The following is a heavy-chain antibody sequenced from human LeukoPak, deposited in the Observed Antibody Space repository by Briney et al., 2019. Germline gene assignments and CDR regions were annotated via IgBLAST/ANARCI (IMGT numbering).Heavy chain of an antibody. V-gene: IGHV4-34*01. D-gene: IGHD3-22*01. J-gene: IGHJ4*02. CDR1: GVSFSGYY. Sequence: SETLSLTCAVYGVSFSGYYWSWIRQPPGKGLEWIGEINHSGSTNYNPSLKSRVTISVDTSKNQFSLKLSSVTAADTAVYYCARNKRGLPYYYDSSGYYNKDFDYWGQGTLVTVSS. CDR2: INHSGST. CDR3: ARNKRGLPYYYDSSGYYNKDFDY.